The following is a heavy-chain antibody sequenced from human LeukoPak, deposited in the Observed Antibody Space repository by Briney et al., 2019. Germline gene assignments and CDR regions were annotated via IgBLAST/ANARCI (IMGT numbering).Heavy chain of an antibody. D-gene: IGHD5-12*01. CDR3: ARLYSGSDW. CDR1: GYSFTNYW. V-gene: IGHV5-51*01. CDR2: INPADSNT. J-gene: IGHJ4*02. Sequence: GESLKISLKGSGYSFTNYWLGWVRQRPGKGLGGRGIINPADSNTRYSPSFQGQVTISADKSISTAYLQCSSLQASATAMYYCARLYSGSDWWGQGTLVTVSS.